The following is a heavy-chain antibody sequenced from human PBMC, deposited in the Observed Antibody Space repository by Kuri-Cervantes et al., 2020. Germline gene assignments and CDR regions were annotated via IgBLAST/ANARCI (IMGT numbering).Heavy chain of an antibody. D-gene: IGHD6-19*01. CDR3: ARVPKYSSGWYKV. V-gene: IGHV1-69*13. CDR2: IIPIFGTA. CDR1: GGTFSSYA. Sequence: SVKVSCKASGGTFSSYAISWVRQAPGQGLEWMGGIIPIFGTANYAQKFQGRVTITADESTSTAYMELSSLRSEDTAVYYCARVPKYSSGWYKVWGQGTLVTVSS. J-gene: IGHJ4*02.